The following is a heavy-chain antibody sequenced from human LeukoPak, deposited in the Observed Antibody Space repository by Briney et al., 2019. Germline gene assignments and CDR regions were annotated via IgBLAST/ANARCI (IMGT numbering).Heavy chain of an antibody. CDR2: ISGSGSTI. J-gene: IGHJ4*02. V-gene: IGHV3-48*03. CDR1: GFTFSSYE. Sequence: GGSLRLSCAASGFTFSSYEMNWVRQAPGKGLEWVSYISGSGSTIYYADSVKGRFTISRDNAKNSLYLQMNSLRAEDTAVYYCARDKYSYGYIDYWGQGTLVTVSS. D-gene: IGHD5-18*01. CDR3: ARDKYSYGYIDY.